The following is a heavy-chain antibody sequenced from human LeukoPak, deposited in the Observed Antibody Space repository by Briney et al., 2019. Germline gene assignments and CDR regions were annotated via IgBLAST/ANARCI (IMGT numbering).Heavy chain of an antibody. V-gene: IGHV3-23*01. Sequence: GGSLRLSWAVSGVTLSNYGMSWVRQAPGKGLEWVAGISDSGGSTNYADSVEGRFTISRDNPTNTLYLQLNSLRAEDRAVYFCANRGFVIRVILVGFHKEAYYFDSWGQGALVTVSS. CDR3: ANRGFVIRVILVGFHKEAYYFDS. CDR2: ISDSGGST. CDR1: GVTLSNYG. J-gene: IGHJ4*02. D-gene: IGHD3-22*01.